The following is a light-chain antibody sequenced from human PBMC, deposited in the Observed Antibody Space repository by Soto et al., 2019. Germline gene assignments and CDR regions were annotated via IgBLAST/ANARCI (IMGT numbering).Light chain of an antibody. CDR1: SSDIGTYNL. CDR2: GAN. CDR3: CSYAGSSTLYV. V-gene: IGLV2-23*01. Sequence: QSALTQPASVSGSPGQAITISCTGTSSDIGTYNLVSWYQQHPGKAPKLMIYGANKRPPGVSDRFSGSKSGNTASLTISGLQAEDEADYYCCSYAGSSTLYVFGTGTKVTVL. J-gene: IGLJ1*01.